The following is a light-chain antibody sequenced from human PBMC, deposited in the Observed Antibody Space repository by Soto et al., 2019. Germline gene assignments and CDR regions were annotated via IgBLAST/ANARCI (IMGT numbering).Light chain of an antibody. CDR1: SGSVSSSYY. Sequence: QTVVTQEPSFSVSPGRTVTLTRGLSSGSVSSSYYPSWYQQTPGQAPRTLIYNTNIRSSGVPDRFSGSILGNKAALTITGAQADDESDYYCVLYMGSGIWVFGGGTKLTVL. CDR2: NTN. CDR3: VLYMGSGIWV. J-gene: IGLJ3*02. V-gene: IGLV8-61*01.